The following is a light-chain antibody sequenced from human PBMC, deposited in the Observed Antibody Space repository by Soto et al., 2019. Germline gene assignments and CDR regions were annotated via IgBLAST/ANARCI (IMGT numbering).Light chain of an antibody. CDR2: TAS. CDR3: QKCNSDPLT. J-gene: IGKJ4*01. CDR1: QVIGNF. V-gene: IGKV1-27*01. Sequence: DIQMTQSPASLSAYVGDRVTITCRASQVIGNFLAWYQQKPGKVPKILIYTASTLQSGVPSRFSGSRSGTDFTLTISSLQPEDVATYYCQKCNSDPLTFGGGTKVDIK.